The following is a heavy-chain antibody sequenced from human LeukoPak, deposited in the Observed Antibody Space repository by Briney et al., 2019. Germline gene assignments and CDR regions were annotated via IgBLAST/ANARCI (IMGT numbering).Heavy chain of an antibody. Sequence: KSGGSLRLSCAASGFTFSSYSMNWVRQAPGKGLEWVSSISSSSSYIYYADSVKGRFTISRDNAKNSLYLQMNSLRAEDTAVYYCARAGSPGGYFDYWGQGTLVTVSS. CDR2: ISSSSSYI. V-gene: IGHV3-21*01. D-gene: IGHD3-10*01. CDR3: ARAGSPGGYFDY. J-gene: IGHJ4*02. CDR1: GFTFSSYS.